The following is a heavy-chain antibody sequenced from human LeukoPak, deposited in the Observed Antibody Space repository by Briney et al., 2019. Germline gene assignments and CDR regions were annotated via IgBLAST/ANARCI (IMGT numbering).Heavy chain of an antibody. CDR1: GFTFSSYS. V-gene: IGHV3-21*01. J-gene: IGHJ6*02. CDR3: ARDSTMVRGVTAKRYYYYGMDV. Sequence: GGSLRLSCAASGFTFSSYSMNWVRQAPRKGLEWDSSISSSSSYIYYADSAKGRFTISRDNAKNSLYLQMNSLSAEVTAVYYCARDSTMVRGVTAKRYYYYGMDVWGQGTTVTVSS. CDR2: ISSSSSYI. D-gene: IGHD3-10*01.